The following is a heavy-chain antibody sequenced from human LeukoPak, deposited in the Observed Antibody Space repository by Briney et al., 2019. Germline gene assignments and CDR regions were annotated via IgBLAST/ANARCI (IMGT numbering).Heavy chain of an antibody. D-gene: IGHD3-10*01. Sequence: GGSLRLSCAASRFTLSDYYMSWIRQAPGKGLEWVSYISSSSSYTNYADSVKGRFTISRDNAKNSLYLQMNSLRAEDTAVYYCARDYSGKILFSFDYWGQGTLVTVSS. J-gene: IGHJ4*02. CDR2: ISSSSSYT. V-gene: IGHV3-11*05. CDR3: ARDYSGKILFSFDY. CDR1: RFTLSDYY.